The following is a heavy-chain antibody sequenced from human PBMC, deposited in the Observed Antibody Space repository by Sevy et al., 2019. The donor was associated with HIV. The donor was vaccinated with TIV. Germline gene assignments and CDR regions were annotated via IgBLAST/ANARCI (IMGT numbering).Heavy chain of an antibody. CDR3: ATTKDYYDSSGSPFDY. Sequence: ASVKVSCKASGDTFSIYGISWVRQAPGQGLEWMGGIIPLFDTTNNAQKFHDRVTFTADESTSTAYMELSSLRSEDTAVYYCATTKDYYDSSGSPFDYWGQGTLVTVSS. V-gene: IGHV1-69*13. CDR1: GDTFSIYG. J-gene: IGHJ4*02. CDR2: IIPLFDTT. D-gene: IGHD3-22*01.